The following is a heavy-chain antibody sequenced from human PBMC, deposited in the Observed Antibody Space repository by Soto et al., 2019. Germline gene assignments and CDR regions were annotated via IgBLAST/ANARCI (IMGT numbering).Heavy chain of an antibody. CDR3: ARGLLNHWRPYDYSTRLYYYFYMDV. Sequence: QVQLQQWGAGLLKPSETLSLTCAVYGGSFSGYYWSWIRQPTGKGLEWNGEINHSGTTNYNPSLKSRLTISVDTSKNQFSLKLSSVTAAVTAVYYCARGLLNHWRPYDYSTRLYYYFYMDVWGKGTTVTVSS. CDR2: INHSGTT. J-gene: IGHJ6*03. D-gene: IGHD4-4*01. CDR1: GGSFSGYY. V-gene: IGHV4-34*01.